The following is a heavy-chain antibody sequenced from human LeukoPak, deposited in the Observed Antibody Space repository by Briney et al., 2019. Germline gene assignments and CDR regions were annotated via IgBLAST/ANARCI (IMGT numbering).Heavy chain of an antibody. J-gene: IGHJ5*02. D-gene: IGHD3-3*01. CDR2: IYYSGNT. Sequence: SETLSLTCTVSGGSISSYYWSWIRQPPGKGLEWIGYIYYSGNTNYNPSLKSRVTISVDTSKNQFSLKLSSVTAADTAVYYCARLWSEGNWENWFDTWGQGTLVTVSS. CDR3: ARLWSEGNWENWFDT. CDR1: GGSISSYY. V-gene: IGHV4-59*01.